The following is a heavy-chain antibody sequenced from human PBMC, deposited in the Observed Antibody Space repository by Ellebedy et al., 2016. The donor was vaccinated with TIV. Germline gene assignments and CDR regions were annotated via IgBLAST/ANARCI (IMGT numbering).Heavy chain of an antibody. Sequence: SETLSLXCTVSGGSVSSPGNHWSWLTHPPGKGLDGIAYMYNTGSATYNPSLKSRVSVSVDTSKDQISLRLSSVIAADTAVYYCARGPYDFVGPDHYFPNYVDVWGKGTTVTVSS. CDR2: MYNTGSA. J-gene: IGHJ6*03. V-gene: IGHV4-61*08. CDR1: GGSVSSPGNH. D-gene: IGHD3-3*01. CDR3: ARGPYDFVGPDHYFPNYVDV.